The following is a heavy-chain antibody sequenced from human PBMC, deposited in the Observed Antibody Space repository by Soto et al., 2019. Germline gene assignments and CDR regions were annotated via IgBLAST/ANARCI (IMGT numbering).Heavy chain of an antibody. J-gene: IGHJ5*02. CDR3: ARDMYYYDSSGYYYPNNWFDP. V-gene: IGHV1-69*13. Sequence: EASVKVSCKASGGTFSSYAISWVRQAPGQGLEWMGGIIPTFGTANYAQKFQGRVTITADESTSTAYMELSSLRSEDTAVYYCARDMYYYDSSGYYYPNNWFDPWGQGTLVTVSS. CDR1: GGTFSSYA. D-gene: IGHD3-22*01. CDR2: IIPTFGTA.